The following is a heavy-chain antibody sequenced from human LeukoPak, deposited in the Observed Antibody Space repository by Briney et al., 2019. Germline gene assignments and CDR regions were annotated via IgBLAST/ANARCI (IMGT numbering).Heavy chain of an antibody. Sequence: GGSLRLSCAASGFTFSTYWMHWVRQAPGKGLVWVSRFNSDGRSTYYADSVKGRFTISRDNAKNTLYLQMNSLRAEDTVVYYCATSLGPLTEYWGQGTLVTVSS. J-gene: IGHJ4*02. D-gene: IGHD7-27*01. CDR2: FNSDGRST. CDR1: GFTFSTYW. CDR3: ATSLGPLTEY. V-gene: IGHV3-74*01.